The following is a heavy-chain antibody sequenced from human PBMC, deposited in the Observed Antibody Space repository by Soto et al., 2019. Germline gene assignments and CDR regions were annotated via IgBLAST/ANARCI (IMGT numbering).Heavy chain of an antibody. CDR3: ARAGQYYDASGYAN. D-gene: IGHD3-22*01. CDR2: ISAYNGNS. Sequence: QVKLVQSGAEVKKPGASIKVSCKASGYSFATSGMTWVRQAPGQGLEWVGWISAYNGNSNYDQNLQARGTMTTDTSTTTAYLELRNLRSDDSAVYYCARAGQYYDASGYANWGQGTLVTVSS. CDR1: GYSFATSG. V-gene: IGHV1-18*01. J-gene: IGHJ4*02.